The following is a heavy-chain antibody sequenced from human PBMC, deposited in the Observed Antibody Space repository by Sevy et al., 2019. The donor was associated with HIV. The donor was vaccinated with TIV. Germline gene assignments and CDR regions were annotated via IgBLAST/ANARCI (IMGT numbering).Heavy chain of an antibody. J-gene: IGHJ5*02. CDR3: ATVGLRYYSGSSSYQGDWFVP. D-gene: IGHD2-15*01. V-gene: IGHV1-24*01. CDR1: GYTLTKLS. CDR2: FDPQDDEI. Sequence: ASVKVSCKVSGYTLTKLSIHWVRQAPGKGLEWLGDFDPQDDEIIYAQRFQGRLTMTEDTSTETAYMELSSLTTEDTAVYFCATVGLRYYSGSSSYQGDWFVPWGQGTLVTVSS.